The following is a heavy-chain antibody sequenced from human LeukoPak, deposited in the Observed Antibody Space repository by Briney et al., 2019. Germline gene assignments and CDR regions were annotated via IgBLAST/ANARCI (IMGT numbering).Heavy chain of an antibody. CDR2: INPNSGGT. CDR3: ARGCVRVAARDCPGY. J-gene: IGHJ4*02. D-gene: IGHD6-6*01. V-gene: IGHV1-2*02. Sequence: GASVKVSCKASGYTFTGCYMHWVRQAPGQGLEWMGWINPNSGGTNYAQKFQGRVTMTRDTSISTAYMELSRLRSDDTAVYYCARGCVRVAARDCPGYWGQGTLVTVSS. CDR1: GYTFTGCY.